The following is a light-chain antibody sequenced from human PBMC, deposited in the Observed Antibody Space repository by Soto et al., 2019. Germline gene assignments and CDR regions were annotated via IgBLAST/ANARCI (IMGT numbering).Light chain of an antibody. Sequence: EIVLTHSPCTLSLSAGERATLSCRASQNIDNKLVWYQQKPGQVPRLLIYDASTRATGIPARFSGSGSGTEFTLTISSLQSEDFAFYYCQQFHYWWTFGQGTKVDIK. V-gene: IGKV3-15*01. CDR2: DAS. J-gene: IGKJ1*01. CDR3: QQFHYWWT. CDR1: QNIDNK.